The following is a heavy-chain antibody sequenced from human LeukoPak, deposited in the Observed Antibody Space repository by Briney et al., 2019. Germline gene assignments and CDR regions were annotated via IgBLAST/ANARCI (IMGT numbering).Heavy chain of an antibody. V-gene: IGHV4-31*03. Sequence: SQTLSLTCTVSGGSISSGGYYWSWIRQHPGKGLEWIGYIYYSGSTYYNPSLKSRVTISVATSKNQFSLKLSSVTAADTAVYYCASGHYDILTGYYPPDYWGQGTLVTVSS. CDR1: GGSISSGGYY. J-gene: IGHJ4*02. CDR2: IYYSGST. D-gene: IGHD3-9*01. CDR3: ASGHYDILTGYYPPDY.